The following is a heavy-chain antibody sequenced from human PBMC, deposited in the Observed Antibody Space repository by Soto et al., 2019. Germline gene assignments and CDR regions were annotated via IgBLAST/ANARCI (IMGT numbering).Heavy chain of an antibody. CDR2: ISSSSSTI. Sequence: EVQLVESGGGLVQPGGSLRLSCAASGFTFSSYSMNWVRQAPGKGLEWVSYISSSSSTIYYADSVKGRFTISRDNAKNSLYLQMNSLRAEDTAVYYCARVGNYYYYYMDVCGKGTTVTVSS. V-gene: IGHV3-48*01. CDR1: GFTFSSYS. CDR3: ARVGNYYYYYMDV. J-gene: IGHJ6*03. D-gene: IGHD6-13*01.